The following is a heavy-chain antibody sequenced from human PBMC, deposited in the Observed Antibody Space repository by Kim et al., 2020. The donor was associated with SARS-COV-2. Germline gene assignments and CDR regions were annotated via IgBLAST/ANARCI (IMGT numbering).Heavy chain of an antibody. J-gene: IGHJ4*02. D-gene: IGHD6-19*01. CDR3: ARELVRIAVAGMVDY. CDR1: GGSISSNSYY. CDR2: IYYSGST. Sequence: SETLSLTCTVSGGSISSNSYYWGWIPQPPGKGLEWIGSIYYSGSTYYDPSLKSRVTISVDTSKNQFSLKLSSVAAADTALYYCARELVRIAVAGMVDYWGEGTPVTVS. V-gene: IGHV4-39*07.